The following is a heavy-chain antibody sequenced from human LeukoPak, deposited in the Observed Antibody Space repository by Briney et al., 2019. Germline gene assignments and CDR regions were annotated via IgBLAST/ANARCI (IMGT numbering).Heavy chain of an antibody. CDR2: INPGYSDI. D-gene: IGHD5-12*01. V-gene: IGHV5-51*01. CDR3: ARHDKGYSGYVTLDY. CDR1: GYSFTSYW. J-gene: IGHJ4*02. Sequence: GASLKISCKGSGYSFTSYWIGWVRQMPGKGLEWMGIINPGYSDIRYSPSFQGQVTISADKSISTAYLQWSSLKASDTAIYYCARHDKGYSGYVTLDYWGQGTLVTVSS.